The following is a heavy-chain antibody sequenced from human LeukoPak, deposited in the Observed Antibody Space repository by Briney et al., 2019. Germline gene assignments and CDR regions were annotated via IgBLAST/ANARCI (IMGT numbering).Heavy chain of an antibody. V-gene: IGHV3-23*01. D-gene: IGHD5-18*01. CDR2: ISGSGGNT. J-gene: IGHJ4*02. CDR1: GFIFGSYA. CDR3: AKDRYIYGYLFEY. Sequence: GGSLRLSCAASGFIFGSYAMSWVRQAPGKGLEWVSAISGSGGNTYYADSVKGRFTISRDNSKNTLYLQMSSLRPEDTAVYYCAKDRYIYGYLFEYWGPGTPVTVSS.